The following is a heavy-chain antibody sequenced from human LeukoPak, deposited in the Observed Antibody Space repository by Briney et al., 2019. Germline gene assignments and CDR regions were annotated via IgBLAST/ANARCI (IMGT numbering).Heavy chain of an antibody. Sequence: ASVKVSCKASGYTFTSYDINWVRQATGQGLEWMGWMNPNSANTGYAQKFQGRVTMTRNTSISTAYMELSSLRSEDTAVYYCARMHYYGSGSYYINFFDPWGQATLVTVSS. D-gene: IGHD3-10*01. CDR1: GYTFTSYD. V-gene: IGHV1-8*01. CDR2: MNPNSANT. J-gene: IGHJ5*02. CDR3: ARMHYYGSGSYYINFFDP.